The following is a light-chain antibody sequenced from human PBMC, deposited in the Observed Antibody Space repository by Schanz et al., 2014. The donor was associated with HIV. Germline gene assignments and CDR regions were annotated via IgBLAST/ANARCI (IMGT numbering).Light chain of an antibody. CDR3: CSYAGTSTLVV. Sequence: QSVLTQPASVSGSPGQSITISCTGTSSDVGSYNLVSWYQQHPGKAPKLMIYEVSKRPSGVSNRFSGSKSGNTASLTFSGLQAEDEADYYCCSYAGTSTLVVFGGGTKLTVL. CDR1: SSDVGSYNL. J-gene: IGLJ2*01. V-gene: IGLV2-23*02. CDR2: EVS.